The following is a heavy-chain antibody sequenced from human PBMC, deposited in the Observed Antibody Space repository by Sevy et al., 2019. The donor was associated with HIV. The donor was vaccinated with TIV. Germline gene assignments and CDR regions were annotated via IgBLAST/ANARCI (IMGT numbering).Heavy chain of an antibody. CDR2: IYPGDSDT. J-gene: IGHJ4*02. CDR3: AREKSYYYDSSGYYPSPANY. CDR1: GYSFTSYW. V-gene: IGHV5-51*01. Sequence: GESLKISCKGSGYSFTSYWIGWVRQMPGKGLEWMGIIYPGDSDTRYSPSFQGQVTISADKSISTAYLQWSSLKASDTAMYYCAREKSYYYDSSGYYPSPANYWGQGTLVTVSS. D-gene: IGHD3-22*01.